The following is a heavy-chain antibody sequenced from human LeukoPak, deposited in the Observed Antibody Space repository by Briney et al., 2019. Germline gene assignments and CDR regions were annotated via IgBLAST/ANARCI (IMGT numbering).Heavy chain of an antibody. CDR1: GFTLSSYW. J-gene: IGHJ4*02. D-gene: IGHD4-23*01. CDR3: ARETRDYGGIDY. V-gene: IGHV3-7*01. Sequence: GGSLRLSCAASGFTLSSYWMSWVRQAPGKGLEWVANIKQDGSEKYYVDSVKGRFTISRDNAKNSLYLQMNGLRAEDTAVYYCARETRDYGGIDYWGQGTLVTVSS. CDR2: IKQDGSEK.